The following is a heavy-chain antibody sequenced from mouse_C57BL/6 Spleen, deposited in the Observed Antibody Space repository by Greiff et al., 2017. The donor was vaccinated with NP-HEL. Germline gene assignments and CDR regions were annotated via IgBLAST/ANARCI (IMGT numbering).Heavy chain of an antibody. Sequence: QVQLQQSGAELMKPGALVKLSCKATGYTFTGYWIEWVKQRPGHGLEWIGEILPGSGSTTYNEKFKGKATFTADTSSNTAYMQLSSLTTEDSAIYYCARGYYSNYDWFAYWGQGTLVTVSA. V-gene: IGHV1-9*01. CDR2: ILPGSGST. CDR3: ARGYYSNYDWFAY. CDR1: GYTFTGYW. J-gene: IGHJ3*01. D-gene: IGHD2-5*01.